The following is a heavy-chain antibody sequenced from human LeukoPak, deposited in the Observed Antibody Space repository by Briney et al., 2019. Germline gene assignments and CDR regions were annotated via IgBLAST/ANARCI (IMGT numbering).Heavy chain of an antibody. Sequence: SETLSLTCTVSGGSISSGGYYWSWIRQPPGKGLEWIGEINHSGGTNYNPSLKSRVTISVDTPKNQFSLKLNSVTAADTAVYYCATERGYSSGRWDYYFDYWGQGTLVTVSS. D-gene: IGHD6-19*01. CDR2: INHSGGT. CDR1: GGSISSGGYY. J-gene: IGHJ4*02. V-gene: IGHV4-39*07. CDR3: ATERGYSSGRWDYYFDY.